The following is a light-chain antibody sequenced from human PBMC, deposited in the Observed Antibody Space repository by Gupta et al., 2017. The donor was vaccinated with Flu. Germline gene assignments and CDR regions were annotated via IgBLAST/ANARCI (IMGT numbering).Light chain of an antibody. Sequence: QSALTQPASVSGSPGQSLTISCTGTSSDVGGYNYVSWYQQHPGKAPKLMIYEVSNRPSGVSNRFSGSKSGNTASLTIPGLQAEDEADYYCSSYTSSSTLGVSGGGTKLTVL. J-gene: IGLJ3*02. CDR3: SSYTSSSTLGV. CDR1: SSDVGGYNY. V-gene: IGLV2-14*01. CDR2: EVS.